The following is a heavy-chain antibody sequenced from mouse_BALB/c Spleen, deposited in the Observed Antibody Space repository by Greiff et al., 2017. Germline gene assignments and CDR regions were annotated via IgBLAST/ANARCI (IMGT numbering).Heavy chain of an antibody. Sequence: QVQLKESGPGLVQPSQSLSITCTVSGFSLTSYGVHWVRQSPGKGLEWLGVIWSGGSTDYNAAFISRLSISKDNSKSQVFFKMNSLQADDTAIYYCARRGDGYYERMDYWGQGTSVTVSS. D-gene: IGHD2-3*01. V-gene: IGHV2-4-1*01. J-gene: IGHJ4*01. CDR3: ARRGDGYYERMDY. CDR2: IWSGGST. CDR1: GFSLTSYG.